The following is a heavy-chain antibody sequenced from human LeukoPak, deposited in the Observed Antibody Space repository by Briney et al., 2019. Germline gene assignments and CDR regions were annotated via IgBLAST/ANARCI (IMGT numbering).Heavy chain of an antibody. CDR3: ARIAVAGTISSNFDN. J-gene: IGHJ4*02. D-gene: IGHD6-19*01. CDR1: GFTFSSYA. Sequence: GGSLRLSCAASGFTFSSYAMIWVREAPGKGLEWVSVISFSGGSTYYADSVKGRFTISRDNSKNPLYLQMNSLRAEETAVYYCARIAVAGTISSNFDNWGQGTLVTVSS. CDR2: ISFSGGST. V-gene: IGHV3-23*01.